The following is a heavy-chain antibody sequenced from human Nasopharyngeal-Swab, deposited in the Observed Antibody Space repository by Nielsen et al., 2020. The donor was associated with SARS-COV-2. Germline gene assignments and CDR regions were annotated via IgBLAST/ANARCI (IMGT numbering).Heavy chain of an antibody. CDR3: ARENWGKLDY. CDR2: IDNYGSIT. Sequence: GESLKISCAASGYTFSRYWMHWVRQVPGKGLVWVSRIDNYGSITDYADSVRGRFTISRDNAKNTLYLQMNSLRADDTAVYYCARENWGKLDYWGQGALVTVSS. D-gene: IGHD7-27*01. CDR1: GYTFSRYW. J-gene: IGHJ4*02. V-gene: IGHV3-74*01.